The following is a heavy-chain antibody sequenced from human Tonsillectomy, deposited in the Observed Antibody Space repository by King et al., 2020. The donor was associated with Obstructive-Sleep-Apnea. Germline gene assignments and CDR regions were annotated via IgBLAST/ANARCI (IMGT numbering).Heavy chain of an antibody. D-gene: IGHD6-19*01. J-gene: IGHJ4*02. CDR1: GFTVSSNY. V-gene: IGHV3-66*01. CDR3: ARGYSSGWDYDY. CDR2: IYSGGRT. Sequence: VQLVESGGGLVQPGGSLRLSCAASGFTVSSNYMSWVCQAPGMGLEWVSVIYSGGRTSYADSVKGGFTISRDNSKNTLYLQMNSLRAEDTAVYYCARGYSSGWDYDYWGQGTLVTVSS.